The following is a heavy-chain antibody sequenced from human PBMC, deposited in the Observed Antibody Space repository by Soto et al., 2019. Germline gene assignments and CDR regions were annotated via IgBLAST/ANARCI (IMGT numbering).Heavy chain of an antibody. Sequence: SLRLSCAASGFTFSDYYMSWIRQAPGKGLEWVSYISSSGSTIYYADSVKGRFTISRDNAKNSLYLQMNSLRAEDTAVYYCARGRLRFLEWLSIHYGMDVWRQGTTVTVSS. J-gene: IGHJ6*02. CDR1: GFTFSDYY. CDR2: ISSSGSTI. CDR3: ARGRLRFLEWLSIHYGMDV. V-gene: IGHV3-11*01. D-gene: IGHD3-3*01.